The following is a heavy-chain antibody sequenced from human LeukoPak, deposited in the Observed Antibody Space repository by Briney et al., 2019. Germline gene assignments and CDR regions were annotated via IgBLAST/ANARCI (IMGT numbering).Heavy chain of an antibody. CDR3: AXXXXXXXXAGSGAFDI. CDR2: INPNSGGT. Sequence: ASVKVSCKASGYTFTGYYMHWVRQAPGQGLEWMGWINPNSGGTNYAQKFQGRVTMTRDTSISTAYMELSRLRSDDTAVYYCAXXXXXXXXAGSGAFDIWGQGTMVTVSS. J-gene: IGHJ3*02. CDR1: GYTFTGYY. V-gene: IGHV1-2*02. D-gene: IGHD3-10*01.